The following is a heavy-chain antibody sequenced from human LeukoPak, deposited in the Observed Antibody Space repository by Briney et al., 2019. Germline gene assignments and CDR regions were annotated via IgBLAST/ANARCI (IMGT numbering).Heavy chain of an antibody. CDR2: MYTSGST. CDR3: ARERTTVTSDFDY. J-gene: IGHJ4*02. CDR1: GGSISSYY. V-gene: IGHV4-4*07. D-gene: IGHD4-17*01. Sequence: SETLSLTCTVAGGSISSYYWSWIRQPAGKGLEWIGRMYTSGSTNYNPSLKSRVTVSVDTSKHQSSLKLSSVPAADTAVYYCARERTTVTSDFDYWGQGTLVTVSS.